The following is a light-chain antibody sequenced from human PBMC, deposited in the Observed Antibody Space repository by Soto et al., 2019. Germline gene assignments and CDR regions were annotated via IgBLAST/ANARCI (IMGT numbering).Light chain of an antibody. CDR1: QGISSY. Sequence: DIHLTHSPSFLSASVGDRVTITSRASQGISSYLAWYQQKPGKAPNLLIHTASTLQSGVPSRFSGSGSGTEFTLTISSLQPEDFATYYCQQRNSYPITFGQGTRLEIK. V-gene: IGKV1-9*01. J-gene: IGKJ5*01. CDR3: QQRNSYPIT. CDR2: TAS.